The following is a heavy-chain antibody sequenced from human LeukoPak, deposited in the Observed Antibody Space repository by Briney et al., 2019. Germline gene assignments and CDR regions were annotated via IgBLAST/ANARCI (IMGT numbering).Heavy chain of an antibody. D-gene: IGHD2-2*01. Sequence: GGSLRLSCAASGFTFSSYAMHWVRQAPGKGLEWVAVISYDGSNKYYADSVKGRFTISRDNSKNTLYLQMNSLRAEDTAVYYCARGGYQLLSPAGYWGQGTLVIVSS. V-gene: IGHV3-30*04. CDR3: ARGGYQLLSPAGY. CDR1: GFTFSSYA. CDR2: ISYDGSNK. J-gene: IGHJ4*02.